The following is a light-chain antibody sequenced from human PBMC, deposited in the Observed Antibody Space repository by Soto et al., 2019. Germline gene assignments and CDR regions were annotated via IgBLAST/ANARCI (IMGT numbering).Light chain of an antibody. CDR1: QTINRF. CDR3: QQSYSSPQT. Sequence: DIQMTQSPSSLSASVGDRVSITCRVGQTINRFLNWYQQKPGKVPKLLIYGASSLKTGVTLRFSGSGSGTDFTLIISSLQPEVFATYYCQQSYSSPQTFGQGTKVDIK. CDR2: GAS. J-gene: IGKJ1*01. V-gene: IGKV1-39*01.